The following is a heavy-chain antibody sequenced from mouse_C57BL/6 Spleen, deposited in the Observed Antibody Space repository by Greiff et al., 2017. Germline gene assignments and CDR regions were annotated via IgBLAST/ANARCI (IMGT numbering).Heavy chain of an antibody. Sequence: QVQLQQSGPGLVQPSQSLSITCTVSGFCLTSYGVHWVRQSPGKGLEWLGVIWRGGSTDYNAAFMSRLSITKDNSKCQVFFKMNSLQADDTAIYYCAKNDGNYWYFDVWGTGTTLTVSS. D-gene: IGHD2-1*01. CDR2: IWRGGST. CDR3: AKNDGNYWYFDV. CDR1: GFCLTSYG. J-gene: IGHJ1*03. V-gene: IGHV2-5*01.